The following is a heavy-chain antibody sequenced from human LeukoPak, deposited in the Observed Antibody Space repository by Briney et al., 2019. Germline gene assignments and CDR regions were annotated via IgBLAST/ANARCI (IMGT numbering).Heavy chain of an antibody. CDR3: AKDLASTSPGYNYGMDV. CDR2: ISYDGSNK. CDR1: GFTFSSYG. Sequence: GGSLRLSCAASGFTFSSYGMHWVRQAPGKGLEWVAVISYDGSNKHYADSVKGRFTISRDNSKNTLYLQMNSLRAEDTAVYYCAKDLASTSPGYNYGMDVWGKGTTVTVSS. D-gene: IGHD5-24*01. J-gene: IGHJ6*04. V-gene: IGHV3-30*18.